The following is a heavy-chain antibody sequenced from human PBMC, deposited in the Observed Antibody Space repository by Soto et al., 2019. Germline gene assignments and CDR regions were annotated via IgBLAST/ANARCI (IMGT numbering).Heavy chain of an antibody. J-gene: IGHJ3*02. CDR2: IIPIFGTA. CDR3: AREGVISDDAFDI. CDR1: GGTFSSYA. Sequence: GASVKVSCKASGGTFSSYAISWVRQAPGQGLEWMGGIIPIFGTANYAQKFQGRVTITADESTSTAYMELSSLRSEDTAVYYCAREGVISDDAFDIWGQGTMVTVSS. D-gene: IGHD6-13*01. V-gene: IGHV1-69*13.